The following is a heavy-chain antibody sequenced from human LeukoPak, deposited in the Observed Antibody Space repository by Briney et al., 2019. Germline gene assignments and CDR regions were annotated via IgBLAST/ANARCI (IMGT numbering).Heavy chain of an antibody. CDR2: INHSGST. V-gene: IGHV4-34*01. CDR3: ARHVYYYYYMGV. CDR1: GGSFSGYY. Sequence: SETLSLTCAVYGGSFSGYYWSWIRQPPGKGLEWIGEINHSGSTNYNPSLKSRVTISVDTSKNQFSLKLSSVTAADTAVYYCARHVYYYYYMGVWGKGTTVTISS. J-gene: IGHJ6*03.